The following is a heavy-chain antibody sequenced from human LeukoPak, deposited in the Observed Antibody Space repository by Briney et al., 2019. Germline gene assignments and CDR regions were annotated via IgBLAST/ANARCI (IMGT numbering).Heavy chain of an antibody. CDR3: ARGISSLDAFDI. V-gene: IGHV1-18*01. CDR2: ISAYNGNT. Sequence: ASVKVSCKASGYTFTNYGFSWVRQAPGQGLEWMGWISAYNGNTNYAQKLQDRVTMTTDTSTSTAYMELGSLRSDDTAVYYCARGISSLDAFDIWGHGTMVTVSS. D-gene: IGHD6-13*01. J-gene: IGHJ3*02. CDR1: GYTFTNYG.